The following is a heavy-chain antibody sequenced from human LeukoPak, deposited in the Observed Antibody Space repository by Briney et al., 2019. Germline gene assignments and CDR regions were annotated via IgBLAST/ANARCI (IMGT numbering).Heavy chain of an antibody. V-gene: IGHV3-23*01. CDR2: ISGSGGGT. D-gene: IGHD2-2*01. J-gene: IGHJ4*02. CDR3: AKAGYCSSTSCFSVDY. CDR1: GFAFSNFA. Sequence: GGSLRLSCAASGFAFSNFAMHWVRQAPGKGLEWVSAISGSGGGTYYADSVKGRFTISRDNSKNMLYLQMNSLRAEDTAVYYCAKAGYCSSTSCFSVDYWGQGTLVTVSS.